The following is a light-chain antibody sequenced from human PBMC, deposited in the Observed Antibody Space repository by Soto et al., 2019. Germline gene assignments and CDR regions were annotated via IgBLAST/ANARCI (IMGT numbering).Light chain of an antibody. V-gene: IGKV3-20*01. CDR2: GAS. Sequence: EIVLTQSPGTLSLSPGERATLSCRASQSVSSSFLAWYQQKPGQAPRLLIYGASGRATGIPDRFSGSGSGTDFTLTISSLEPEDFAVYYSQQYGSAPRTFGQGTKVEVK. CDR1: QSVSSSF. CDR3: QQYGSAPRT. J-gene: IGKJ1*01.